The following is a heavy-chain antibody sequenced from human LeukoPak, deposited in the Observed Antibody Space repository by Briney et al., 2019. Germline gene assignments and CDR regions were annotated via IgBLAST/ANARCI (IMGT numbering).Heavy chain of an antibody. CDR2: IYYSGST. J-gene: IGHJ6*02. CDR1: GGPISSYY. CDR3: ARRYSLRYFDWLGYYYYGMDV. Sequence: TSETLSLTCTVSGGPISSYYWSWIRQPPGKGLEWIGYIYYSGSTNYNPSLKSRVTISVDTSKNQFSLKLSSVTAADTAVYYCARRYSLRYFDWLGYYYYGMDVWGQGTTVTVSS. V-gene: IGHV4-59*08. D-gene: IGHD3-9*01.